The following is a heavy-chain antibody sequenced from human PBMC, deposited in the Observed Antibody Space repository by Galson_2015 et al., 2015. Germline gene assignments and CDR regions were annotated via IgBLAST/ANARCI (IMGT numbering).Heavy chain of an antibody. J-gene: IGHJ6*03. CDR3: TTLSSYYDFWSGSSAYYYMDV. CDR1: KFTFSNAW. D-gene: IGHD3-3*01. CDR2: IKSKTDGGTT. Sequence: SLRLSCAASKFTFSNAWMSWVRQAPGKGLEWVGRIKSKTDGGTTGYAAPVKGRFTISRDDSKNMLYLQMNSLKTEDTAVYYCTTLSSYYDFWSGSSAYYYMDVWGKGTTVTVSS. V-gene: IGHV3-15*01.